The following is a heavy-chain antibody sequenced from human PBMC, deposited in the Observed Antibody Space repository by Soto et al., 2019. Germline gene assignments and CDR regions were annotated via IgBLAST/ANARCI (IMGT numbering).Heavy chain of an antibody. CDR2: ISGSGGST. V-gene: IGHV3-23*01. Sequence: GGSLRLSCAASGFTFSSYAMSWVRQAPGKGLEWVSAISGSGGSTYYADSVKGRFTISRDNSKNTLYLQMNSLRAEDTAVYYCAKEPLGEHHIVVVVAASDAFDIWGQGTMVTVSS. J-gene: IGHJ3*02. D-gene: IGHD2-15*01. CDR3: AKEPLGEHHIVVVVAASDAFDI. CDR1: GFTFSSYA.